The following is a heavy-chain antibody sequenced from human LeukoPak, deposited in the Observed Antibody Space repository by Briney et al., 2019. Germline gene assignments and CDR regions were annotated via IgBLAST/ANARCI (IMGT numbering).Heavy chain of an antibody. Sequence: PSETLSLTCAVSGGSISSSNWWSWVRQPPGKGLEWIGEIYHSGSTNYNPSLKSRVTISVDKSKNQFSLKLSSVTAADTAVYYCAREKGITVAGISHHYYYYHGMDVWGQGTTVTVSS. CDR1: GGSISSSNW. D-gene: IGHD6-19*01. CDR3: AREKGITVAGISHHYYYYHGMDV. V-gene: IGHV4-4*02. J-gene: IGHJ6*02. CDR2: IYHSGST.